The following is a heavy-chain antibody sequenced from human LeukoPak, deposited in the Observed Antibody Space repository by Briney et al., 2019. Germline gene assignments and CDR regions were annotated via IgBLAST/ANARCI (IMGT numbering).Heavy chain of an antibody. D-gene: IGHD2-2*02. CDR2: ISGSGGST. CDR1: GFTFSSYA. V-gene: IGHV3-23*01. Sequence: GGSLRLPCAASGFTFSSYAMSWVRQAPGKGLEWVSAISGSGGSTYYADSVKGRFTISRDNSKNTLYLQMNSLRAEDTAVYYCAKIVVVPAAIGENYYYMDVWGKGTTVTVSS. CDR3: AKIVVVPAAIGENYYYMDV. J-gene: IGHJ6*03.